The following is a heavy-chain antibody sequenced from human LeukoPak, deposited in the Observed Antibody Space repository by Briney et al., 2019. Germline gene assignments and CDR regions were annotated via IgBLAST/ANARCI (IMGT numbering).Heavy chain of an antibody. D-gene: IGHD3-22*01. V-gene: IGHV3-74*01. J-gene: IGHJ4*02. CDR1: GFTVSRYW. CDR2: INVEGNYI. CDR3: ARDLTGPYDH. Sequence: GGSLRLSCAASGFTVSRYWMHWVRQAPGKGLVWVARINVEGNYIDYAESVKGRFTISRDSAKNTLYLQMNSVRAEDTAVYSCARDLTGPYDHWGQGTLVTVSS.